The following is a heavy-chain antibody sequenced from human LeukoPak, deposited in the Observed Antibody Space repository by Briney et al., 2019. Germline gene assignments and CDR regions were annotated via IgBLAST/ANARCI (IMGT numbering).Heavy chain of an antibody. D-gene: IGHD5-18*01. J-gene: IGHJ4*02. CDR2: VSNSGSKI. CDR1: GFAFSYYE. CDR3: ARDSGHVDTAMAHDY. Sequence: GGSLRLSCAASGFAFSYYEMNWVRQAPGKGLEWVSYVSNSGSKIHYADSVKGRFTISRDNAKNSLYLQMNSLRAEDTAVYYCARDSGHVDTAMAHDYWGQGTLVTVSS. V-gene: IGHV3-48*03.